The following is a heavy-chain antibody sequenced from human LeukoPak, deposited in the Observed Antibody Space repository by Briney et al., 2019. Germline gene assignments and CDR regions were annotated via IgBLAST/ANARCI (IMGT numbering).Heavy chain of an antibody. CDR3: ATSNGHFDS. CDR2: ISSTSNTI. J-gene: IGHJ4*02. Sequence: GASLRLSCAASGFTFSSYSMNWVRQAPGKGLEWLSYISSTSNTIYYAEYVKGRFTISRDNAKNSLYLQMNSLRVEDTAVYYCATSNGHFDSWGQGTRVTVSS. D-gene: IGHD2-8*01. V-gene: IGHV3-48*01. CDR1: GFTFSSYS.